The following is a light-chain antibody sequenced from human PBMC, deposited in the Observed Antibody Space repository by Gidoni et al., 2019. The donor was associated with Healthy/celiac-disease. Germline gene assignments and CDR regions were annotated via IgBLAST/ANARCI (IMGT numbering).Light chain of an antibody. CDR3: QHRSNWPTSLT. CDR1: QSVSSY. Sequence: DIELPHSPPTLSLSPWERANLTCSARQSVSSYLAWYHQKPGQAPRLLIYDAANRATGIPARFSVSGSGTDFTLTISIREPEAVAVYECQHRSNWPTSLTFGGGTKVEIK. CDR2: DAA. V-gene: IGKV3-11*01. J-gene: IGKJ4*01.